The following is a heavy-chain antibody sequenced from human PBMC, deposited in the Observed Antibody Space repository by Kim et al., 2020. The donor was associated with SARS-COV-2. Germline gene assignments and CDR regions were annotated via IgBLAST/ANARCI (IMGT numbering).Heavy chain of an antibody. Sequence: GGSLRLSCAASGFSFSTHAMSWVRQAPGKGLEWVSGIRGGGDNTYYADPVKGRFTISRDNSKNTLYLQMNSLRAEDTALYYCAKDPGKMTAVDYWGQGTL. CDR3: AKDPGKMTAVDY. D-gene: IGHD4-4*01. J-gene: IGHJ4*02. V-gene: IGHV3-23*01. CDR1: GFSFSTHA. CDR2: IRGGGDNT.